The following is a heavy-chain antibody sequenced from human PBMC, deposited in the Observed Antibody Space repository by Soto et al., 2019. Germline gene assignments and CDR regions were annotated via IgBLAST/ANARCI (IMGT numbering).Heavy chain of an antibody. D-gene: IGHD3-10*01. CDR1: GGSISSGGYY. J-gene: IGHJ4*02. Sequence: PSETLSLTCTVSGGSISSGGYYWSWIRQRPGKGLEWIGNIYYSGSTYYNPSLKSRVTISVDTSKNQFSLKLTSVTAADTAVYYCARHNYGSGSTYFDYWGQGTLVTVSS. CDR2: IYYSGST. V-gene: IGHV4-31*03. CDR3: ARHNYGSGSTYFDY.